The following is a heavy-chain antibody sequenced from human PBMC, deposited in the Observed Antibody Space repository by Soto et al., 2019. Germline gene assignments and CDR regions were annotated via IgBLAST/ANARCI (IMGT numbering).Heavy chain of an antibody. CDR2: ISGSNGDST. CDR1: GFTFSNSA. Sequence: EVQLLESGGGLVQPGESLRLSCAASGFTFSNSAMTWVRQTPGKGLEWVSTISGSNGDSTYYADSVKGRFTISRDNSKNTLHLQMNSLRAEDTAVYNCVKHNWNNLGWFDPWGQGTLVTVSS. CDR3: VKHNWNNLGWFDP. V-gene: IGHV3-23*01. J-gene: IGHJ5*02. D-gene: IGHD1-20*01.